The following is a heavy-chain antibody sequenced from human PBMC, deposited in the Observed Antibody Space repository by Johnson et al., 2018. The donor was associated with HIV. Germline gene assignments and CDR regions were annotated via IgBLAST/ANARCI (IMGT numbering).Heavy chain of an antibody. Sequence: VQLVESGGGVVRPGGSLRLSCAASGFTFDDYGMSWVRQAPGKGLEWVSGISASGGSTYDADSVKGRFTISRDNSKNTLYLQMNSLRAEDTAVYYCATSTASDAFDIWGQGTMVTVSS. D-gene: IGHD1-1*01. CDR3: ATSTASDAFDI. CDR1: GFTFDDYG. CDR2: ISASGGST. J-gene: IGHJ3*02. V-gene: IGHV3-23*04.